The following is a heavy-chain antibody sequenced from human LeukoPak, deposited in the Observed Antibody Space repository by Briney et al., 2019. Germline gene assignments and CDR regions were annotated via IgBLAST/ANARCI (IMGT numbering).Heavy chain of an antibody. J-gene: IGHJ4*02. D-gene: IGHD2-2*01. CDR1: GFTFSNYW. CDR2: IKEDGSDK. Sequence: GGSLRLSCAASGFTFSNYWMTWVRQAPGKGLEWVANIKEDGSDKYYVDSVKGRFTISSDNAENSLYMQMNSLRAKDTAVYYCARLRYCSSSSCYGGSDYWGQGTLVTVS. CDR3: ARLRYCSSSSCYGGSDY. V-gene: IGHV3-7*03.